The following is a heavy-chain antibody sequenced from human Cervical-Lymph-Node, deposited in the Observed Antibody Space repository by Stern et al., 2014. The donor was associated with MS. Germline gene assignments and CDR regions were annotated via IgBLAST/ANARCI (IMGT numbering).Heavy chain of an antibody. CDR3: ASRWSGTYYGQNWFYP. Sequence: QVQLVESGPGLVKPSQTLSLTCTVSGDSITSGGHYWSWIRQPPGKGLEWIGYIYNSGATFYNPSLKGRVTISLDTSKTQFSLQLSSVTAADTAIYYCASRWSGTYYGQNWFYPWGQGILVTVST. D-gene: IGHD1-26*01. V-gene: IGHV4-31*03. CDR2: IYNSGAT. CDR1: GDSITSGGHY. J-gene: IGHJ5*02.